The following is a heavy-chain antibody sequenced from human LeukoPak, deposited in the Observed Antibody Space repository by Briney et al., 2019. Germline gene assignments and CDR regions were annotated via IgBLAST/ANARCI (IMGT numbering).Heavy chain of an antibody. CDR1: GGSISSYY. CDR3: ARRSWYFDL. J-gene: IGHJ2*01. Sequence: SETLSLTCTVSGGSISSYYWSWIRQPPGKGLEWIGYIYYSGSTNYNPSLKSRVTISVDTSKNQFSLKLSSVTAADTAVYYCARRSWYFDLWGRGTLVTVSS. V-gene: IGHV4-59*08. CDR2: IYYSGST.